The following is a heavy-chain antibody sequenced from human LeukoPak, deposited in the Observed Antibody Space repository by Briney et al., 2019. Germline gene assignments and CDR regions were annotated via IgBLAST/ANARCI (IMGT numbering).Heavy chain of an antibody. J-gene: IGHJ3*02. V-gene: IGHV1-46*01. CDR1: GYTFTSYY. Sequence: ASVKVSCKASGYTFTSYYMHWVRQAPGQGLEWMGIINPSGGSTSYAQKFQGRVTITRDTSASTAYMELSSLRSEDTAVYYCARDLFGDPVAPIGAFDIWGQGTMVTVSS. D-gene: IGHD3-16*01. CDR2: INPSGGST. CDR3: ARDLFGDPVAPIGAFDI.